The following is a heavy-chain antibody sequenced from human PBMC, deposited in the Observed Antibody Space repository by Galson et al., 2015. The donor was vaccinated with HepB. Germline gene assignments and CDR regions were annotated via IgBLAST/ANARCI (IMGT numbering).Heavy chain of an antibody. Sequence: SETLSLTCTVSGGSISSSSYYWGWIRQPPGRGLEWIGSIYYSGSTYYNPSLKSRVTISVDTSKNQFSLKLSSVTAADTAVYYCARLLGGYSFDYWGQGTLVTVSS. V-gene: IGHV4-39*01. CDR3: ARLLGGYSFDY. CDR2: IYYSGST. D-gene: IGHD2-15*01. CDR1: GGSISSSSYY. J-gene: IGHJ4*02.